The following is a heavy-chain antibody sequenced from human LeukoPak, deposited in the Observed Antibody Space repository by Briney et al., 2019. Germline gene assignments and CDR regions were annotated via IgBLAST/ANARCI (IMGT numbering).Heavy chain of an antibody. CDR1: GGSFIGYD. Sequence: SETLSLTCAVYGGSFIGYDWTWIRQPPGKGLEWIGEINHSGGTNYNPSLKSRVTISVDTSKNQFSLKLSSVTAADTAVYYCANLARGGNWFDPWGQGTLVTVSP. CDR3: ANLARGGNWFDP. V-gene: IGHV4-34*01. CDR2: INHSGGT. J-gene: IGHJ5*02. D-gene: IGHD6-6*01.